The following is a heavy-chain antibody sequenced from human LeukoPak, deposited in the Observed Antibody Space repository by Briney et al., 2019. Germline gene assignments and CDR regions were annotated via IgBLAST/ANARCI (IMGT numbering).Heavy chain of an antibody. CDR3: ARLTSYDPFDC. CDR1: GHTFSSYA. CDR2: INVGNDKT. Sequence: ASVKVSCKASGHTFSSYALHWVRQAPGQGLEWMGWINVGNDKTKYSQKFQGRVTITRDTSRSTAYMEVSSLRSEDTAVYYCARLTSYDPFDCWGQGTLVTVSS. J-gene: IGHJ4*02. V-gene: IGHV1-3*01. D-gene: IGHD3-3*01.